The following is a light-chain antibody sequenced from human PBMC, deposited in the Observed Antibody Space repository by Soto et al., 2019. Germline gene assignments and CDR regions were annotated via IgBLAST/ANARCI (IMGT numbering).Light chain of an antibody. V-gene: IGKV3-15*01. CDR3: QQYNNWPSGT. CDR1: QRVSSN. CDR2: GAS. Sequence: EIVMTQSPATLSVSPGERATLSCRASQRVSSNLAWYQQKPGQAPRLLIYGASTRATGIPARFSGSGYGTEFTLTISSLQSEDFAVYYCQQYNNWPSGTFGQGTKVEIK. J-gene: IGKJ1*01.